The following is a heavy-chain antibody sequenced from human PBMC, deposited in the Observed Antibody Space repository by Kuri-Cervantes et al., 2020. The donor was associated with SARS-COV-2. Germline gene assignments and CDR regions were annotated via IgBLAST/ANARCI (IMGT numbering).Heavy chain of an antibody. CDR2: IYYSGST. D-gene: IGHD3-10*01. CDR3: ARRVTIIRGEDT. V-gene: IGHV4-59*08. Sequence: SETLSLTCTVSGGSISSYYWSWIRQPPGKGLEWIGYIYYSGSTNYNPSLKSRVTISVDTSKNQFSLKLSSVTAADSAVYFCARRVTIIRGEDTWGPGTLVTVSS. CDR1: GGSISSYY. J-gene: IGHJ5*02.